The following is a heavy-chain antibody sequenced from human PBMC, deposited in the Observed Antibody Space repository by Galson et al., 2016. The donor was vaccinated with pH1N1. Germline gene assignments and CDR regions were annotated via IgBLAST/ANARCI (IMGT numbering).Heavy chain of an antibody. V-gene: IGHV4-34*01. D-gene: IGHD6-25*01. Sequence: SETLSLTCAVYGVSFSGYYWSWLRQPPGKGLEWIGEITHSGSTNYNPSLRSRVPISVDTSKNPFSLTLRSVTAADTAVYYCARSAAMNVDYWGQGTLVTVSS. J-gene: IGHJ4*02. CDR3: ARSAAMNVDY. CDR2: ITHSGST. CDR1: GVSFSGYY.